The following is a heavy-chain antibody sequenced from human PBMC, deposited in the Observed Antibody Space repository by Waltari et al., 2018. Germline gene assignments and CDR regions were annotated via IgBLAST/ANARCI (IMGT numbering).Heavy chain of an antibody. CDR3: AKDSGGHSSSPGGGH. D-gene: IGHD6-6*01. V-gene: IGHV3-30*18. CDR2: ISYDGSNK. Sequence: QVQLVESGGGVVQPGRSLRLSCAASGFTFSSYGMHWVRQAPGKGLEWVAVISYDGSNKYYADSVKGRFTISRDNSKNTLYLQMNSLRAEDTAVYYCAKDSGGHSSSPGGGHWGQGTLVTVSS. CDR1: GFTFSSYG. J-gene: IGHJ1*01.